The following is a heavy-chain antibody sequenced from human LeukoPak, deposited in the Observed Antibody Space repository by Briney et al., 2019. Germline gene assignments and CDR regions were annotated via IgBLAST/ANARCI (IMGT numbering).Heavy chain of an antibody. CDR3: AREKIVLMVYAIRGEFDY. J-gene: IGHJ4*02. D-gene: IGHD2-8*01. Sequence: GESLRLSCAASGFTFSSYAMHWVRQAPGKGLEWVAVISYDGSNKYYADSVKGRFTISRDNSKNTLYLQMNSLRAEDTAVYYCAREKIVLMVYAIRGEFDYWGQGTLVTVSS. V-gene: IGHV3-30*01. CDR2: ISYDGSNK. CDR1: GFTFSSYA.